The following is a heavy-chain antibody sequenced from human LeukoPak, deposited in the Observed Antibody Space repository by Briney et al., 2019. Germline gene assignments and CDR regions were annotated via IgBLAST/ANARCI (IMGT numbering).Heavy chain of an antibody. V-gene: IGHV3-11*04. CDR1: GFTFSDNY. CDR2: ISGNGGDI. D-gene: IGHD1-1*01. CDR3: ARDPRTVRI. J-gene: IGHJ4*02. Sequence: DLGGSLRLSCAASGFTFSDNYMTWVRQAPGKGLEWLSYISGNGGDIQYADSVKGRFTISRDNAKNLLYLQMDSLRVEDTAIYYCARDPRTVRIWGQGTLVTVSS.